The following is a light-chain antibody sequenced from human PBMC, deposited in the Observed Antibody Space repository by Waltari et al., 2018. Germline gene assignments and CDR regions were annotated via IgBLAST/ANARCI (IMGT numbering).Light chain of an antibody. J-gene: IGKJ1*01. V-gene: IGKV3-20*01. CDR3: QHYVRLPAT. CDR1: QSVCKF. Sequence: SCWASQSVCKFLAWYQQKPGQAPRLLIDGGSSRATGIPDRFSGSGSGTDFSLTINRLEPEDFAVYYCQHYVRLPATFGQGTKVEI. CDR2: GGS.